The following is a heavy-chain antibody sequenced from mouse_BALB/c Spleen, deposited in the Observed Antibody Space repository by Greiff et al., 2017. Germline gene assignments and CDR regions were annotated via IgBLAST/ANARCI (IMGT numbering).Heavy chain of an antibody. D-gene: IGHD1-1*01. CDR3: ASQAFYYYGSSYSSWFAY. V-gene: IGHV5-6-5*01. Sequence: DVKLVESGGGLVKPGGSLKLSCAASGFTFSSYAMSWVRQTPEKRLEWVASISSGGSTYYPDSVKGRFTISRDNARNILYLQMSSLRSEDTAMYYCASQAFYYYGSSYSSWFAYWGQGTLVTVSA. CDR1: GFTFSSYA. J-gene: IGHJ3*01. CDR2: ISSGGST.